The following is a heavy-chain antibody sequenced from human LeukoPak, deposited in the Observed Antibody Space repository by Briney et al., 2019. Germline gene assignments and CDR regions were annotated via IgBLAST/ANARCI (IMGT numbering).Heavy chain of an antibody. Sequence: ASVKVSCKASGYTFTGYYMHWVRQAPGQGLEWMGRINPNSGGTNYAQKFQGRVTMTRDTSISTAYMELSRLRSDDTAVYYCAIGHCSSTSCYQIAYNWFDPWGQGTLVTVSS. V-gene: IGHV1-2*06. J-gene: IGHJ5*02. CDR3: AIGHCSSTSCYQIAYNWFDP. CDR2: INPNSGGT. CDR1: GYTFTGYY. D-gene: IGHD2-2*01.